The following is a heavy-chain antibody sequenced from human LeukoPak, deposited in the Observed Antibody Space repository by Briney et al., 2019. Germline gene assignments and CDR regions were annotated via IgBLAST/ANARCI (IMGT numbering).Heavy chain of an antibody. V-gene: IGHV3-48*01. CDR2: ISGGGSTI. D-gene: IGHD2-2*01. J-gene: IGHJ4*02. CDR3: ATDFCCPTSCRLDY. Sequence: GGSLRLSCAASGFTFSSYSMHWVRQSPGKGLEWVSYISGGGSTIYYADSVKGRFTISRDNAQNSLYLQMNSLRVDDAAPYYCATDFCCPTSCRLDYWGQGTLVTVSS. CDR1: GFTFSSYS.